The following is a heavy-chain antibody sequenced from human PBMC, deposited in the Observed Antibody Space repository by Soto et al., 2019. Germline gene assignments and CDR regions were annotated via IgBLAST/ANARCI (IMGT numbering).Heavy chain of an antibody. Sequence: SETLSLTCTVSGVSISSYYWSWIRQPPGKGLEWIGYIYYSGSTNYNPSLKSRVTISVDTSKNQFSLKLSSVTAADTAVYYCARVFGFGGMDVWGQGTTVTVSS. J-gene: IGHJ6*02. CDR1: GVSISSYY. D-gene: IGHD3-10*01. CDR2: IYYSGST. CDR3: ARVFGFGGMDV. V-gene: IGHV4-59*12.